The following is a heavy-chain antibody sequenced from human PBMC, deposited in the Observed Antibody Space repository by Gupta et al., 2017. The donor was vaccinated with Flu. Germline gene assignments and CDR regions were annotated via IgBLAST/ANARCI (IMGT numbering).Heavy chain of an antibody. D-gene: IGHD2-15*01. CDR1: ISYE. Sequence: ISYEMNWVRPDPGKGVECVSYISSSGCTIYYADSGQGRFTIARDNAKNSLYLQMNSLRVDDTAGYYWAGPAPGGTTRRDVWGKGTTVTVSS. V-gene: IGHV3-48*03. CDR3: AGPAPGGTTRRDV. CDR2: ISSSGCTI. J-gene: IGHJ6*04.